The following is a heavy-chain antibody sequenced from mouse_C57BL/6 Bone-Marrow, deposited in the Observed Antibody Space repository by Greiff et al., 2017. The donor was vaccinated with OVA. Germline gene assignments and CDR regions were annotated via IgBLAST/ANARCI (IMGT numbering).Heavy chain of an antibody. CDR3: ARQRESDYDGAMDY. D-gene: IGHD2-4*01. V-gene: IGHV2-6-1*01. J-gene: IGHJ4*01. Sequence: QVQLQQSGPGLVAPSQSLSITCTVSGFSLTSYGVHWVRQPPGKGLEWLVVIWSDGSTTYNSALKSRLSISKDNSKSQVFLKMNSLQTDDTAMYYCARQRESDYDGAMDYWGQGTSVTVSS. CDR1: GFSLTSYG. CDR2: IWSDGST.